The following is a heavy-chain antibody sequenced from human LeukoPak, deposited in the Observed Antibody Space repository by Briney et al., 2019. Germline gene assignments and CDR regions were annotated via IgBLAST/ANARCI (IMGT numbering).Heavy chain of an antibody. CDR1: GSTFSSYW. J-gene: IGHJ4*02. V-gene: IGHV3-30*18. D-gene: IGHD2-15*01. CDR2: ISYDGSNK. Sequence: PGGSLRLSCAASGSTFSSYWMSWVRQAPGKGLEWVAVISYDGSNKYYADSVKGRFTISRDNSKNTLYLQMNSLRAEDTAVYYCAKDRSGSWTFDYWGQGTLVTVSS. CDR3: AKDRSGSWTFDY.